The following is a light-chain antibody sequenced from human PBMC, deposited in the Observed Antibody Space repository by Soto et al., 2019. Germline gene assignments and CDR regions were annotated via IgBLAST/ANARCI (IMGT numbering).Light chain of an antibody. Sequence: EIVLTQSPGTLSLSPGERATLSCRASQSVINYLSWYQRKPGQAPRLLIYEASNRADGIPARFSGSGSGTDFTLTISSLEPEDFAVYYCQQRNNWPRITFGQGTRLEI. CDR1: QSVINY. CDR2: EAS. CDR3: QQRNNWPRIT. V-gene: IGKV3-11*01. J-gene: IGKJ5*01.